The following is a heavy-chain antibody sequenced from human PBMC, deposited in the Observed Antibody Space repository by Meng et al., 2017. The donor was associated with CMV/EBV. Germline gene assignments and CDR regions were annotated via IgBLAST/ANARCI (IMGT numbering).Heavy chain of an antibody. J-gene: IGHJ2*01. Sequence: GVLKISCAASGFTVSSNYMSWVRQAPGKGLEWVSVIYSGGSTYYADSVKGRFTISRDNSKNTLYLQMNSLRAEDTAVYYCARDNSYYDSSGYPTPDWYFDLWGRGTLVTVSS. CDR1: GFTVSSNY. CDR2: IYSGGST. V-gene: IGHV3-53*01. D-gene: IGHD3-22*01. CDR3: ARDNSYYDSSGYPTPDWYFDL.